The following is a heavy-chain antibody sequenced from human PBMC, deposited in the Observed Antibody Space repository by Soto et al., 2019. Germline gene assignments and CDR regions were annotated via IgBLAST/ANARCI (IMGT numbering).Heavy chain of an antibody. D-gene: IGHD3-3*01. CDR1: GFTFSSYA. Sequence: QVQLVESGGGVVQPGRSLRLSCAASGFTFSSYARHWVRQAPGKGLEWVAVISYDGSNKYYADSVKGRFTISRDNSKNTLYLRLNSLRAEDTAVYYCARDKRDLRFLEWSYYFDYWGQGSLVTVSS. CDR2: ISYDGSNK. CDR3: ARDKRDLRFLEWSYYFDY. V-gene: IGHV3-30-3*01. J-gene: IGHJ4*02.